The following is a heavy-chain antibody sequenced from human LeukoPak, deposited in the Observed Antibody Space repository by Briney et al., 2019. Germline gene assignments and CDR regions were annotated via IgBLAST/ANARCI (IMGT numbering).Heavy chain of an antibody. Sequence: QTAGSLTLSCAAYGFTFSSNGMHWVRQAPGKGLEWVAVIWYDGSNKYYADSVKGRFTISRDNSKNTLYLQMNSLRAEDTAVYYCAREWFGELPYYYYGMDVWGQGTTVTVSS. CDR3: AREWFGELPYYYYGMDV. V-gene: IGHV3-33*01. CDR2: IWYDGSNK. D-gene: IGHD3-10*01. CDR1: GFTFSSNG. J-gene: IGHJ6*02.